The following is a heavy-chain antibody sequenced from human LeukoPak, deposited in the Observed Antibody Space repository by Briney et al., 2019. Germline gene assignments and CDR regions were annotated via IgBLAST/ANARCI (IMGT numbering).Heavy chain of an antibody. CDR1: GFTFSSYG. CDR3: AKDLSKSYGDYGTSGAFDI. V-gene: IGHV3-30*18. J-gene: IGHJ3*02. Sequence: GRSLRLSCAASGFTFSSYGMHWVRQAPGKGLEWVAVISYDGSNKYYADSVKGRFTISRDNSKNTLYLQMNSLRAEDTAVYYCAKDLSKSYGDYGTSGAFDIWGQGTQVTVSS. CDR2: ISYDGSNK. D-gene: IGHD4-17*01.